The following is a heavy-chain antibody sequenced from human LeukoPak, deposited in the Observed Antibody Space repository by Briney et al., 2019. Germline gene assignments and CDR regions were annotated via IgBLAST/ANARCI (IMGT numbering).Heavy chain of an antibody. D-gene: IGHD3-10*01. Sequence: GASVKVSCNASGGTFSSYAISWVRQAPGQGLEWMGGIIPIFGTANYAQKFQGRVTITTDESTSTAYMELSSLRSEDTAVYYCARDQLWFGELLRSWFDPWGQGTLVTVSS. V-gene: IGHV1-69*05. J-gene: IGHJ5*02. CDR2: IIPIFGTA. CDR1: GGTFSSYA. CDR3: ARDQLWFGELLRSWFDP.